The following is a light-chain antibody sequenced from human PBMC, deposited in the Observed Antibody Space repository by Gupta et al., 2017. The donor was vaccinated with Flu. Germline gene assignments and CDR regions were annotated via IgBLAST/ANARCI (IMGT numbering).Light chain of an antibody. CDR3: LLSYSGARV. J-gene: IGLJ3*02. CDR1: TGAVTSRHI. V-gene: IGLV7-46*01. Sequence: QAAVTLELSLTVSPGGTLTLTCCSSTGAVTSRHIPYWFQQKPAQAPRTLIYDTSNQHTCTPARCSGSRLGGKAALTLSEAQPEDEAEYYCLLSYSGARVFGGGTKLTVL. CDR2: DTS.